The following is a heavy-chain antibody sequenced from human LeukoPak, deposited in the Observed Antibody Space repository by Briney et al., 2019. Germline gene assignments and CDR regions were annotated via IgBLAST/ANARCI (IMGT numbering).Heavy chain of an antibody. CDR1: GYSFTSYY. V-gene: IGHV1-46*01. Sequence: VASVKVSRKASGYSFTSYYIHWVRQAPGQGLEWMAMINPSGGGSSTTYAQKFQGTLTLTRDMSTSTVYMELSSLRSEDTAVYYCARSITIFGVATLGYWGQGTLVTVSS. CDR2: INPSGGGSST. J-gene: IGHJ4*02. CDR3: ARSITIFGVATLGY. D-gene: IGHD3-3*01.